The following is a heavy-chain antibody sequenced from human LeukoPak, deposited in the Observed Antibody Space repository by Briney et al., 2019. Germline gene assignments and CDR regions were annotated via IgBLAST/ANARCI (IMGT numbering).Heavy chain of an antibody. CDR2: ISGSGGST. Sequence: GGSLRLSCAASGFSFSSYVMTWVRQAPGKGLEWVAFISGSGGSTHHADSVKGRFTIYRDNSKNTLYLQMNSLRAEDTAVYYCAKEADDWYPRPFDYWGQGTLVTVSS. CDR3: AKEADDWYPRPFDY. V-gene: IGHV3-23*01. J-gene: IGHJ4*02. CDR1: GFSFSSYV. D-gene: IGHD3-9*01.